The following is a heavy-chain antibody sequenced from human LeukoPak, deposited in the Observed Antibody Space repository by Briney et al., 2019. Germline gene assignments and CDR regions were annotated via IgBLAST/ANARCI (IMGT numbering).Heavy chain of an antibody. J-gene: IGHJ4*02. CDR2: IGWNSGCI. CDR1: GFTFDDYA. CDR3: ARDRRYFDTGGLGGPDY. V-gene: IGHV3-9*01. D-gene: IGHD2-8*02. Sequence: PGRSLRLSCAASGFTFDDYAMHWVRQAPGKGLEWVSGIGWNSGCIGYADSVKGRFTISRDNAKNSLFLQMNDLRAEDTAVYYCARDRRYFDTGGLGGPDYWGQGTLITVSS.